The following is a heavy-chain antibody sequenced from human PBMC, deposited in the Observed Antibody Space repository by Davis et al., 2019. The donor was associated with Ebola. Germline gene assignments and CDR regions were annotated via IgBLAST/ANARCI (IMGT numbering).Heavy chain of an antibody. CDR2: IYHSGST. J-gene: IGHJ4*02. CDR3: ARDGGSSWYGGFDY. CDR1: GGSISSSNW. Sequence: MPSETLSLTCAVSGGSISSSNWWSWVRQSPGKGLEWIGEIYHSGSTNYNPSLKSRVTISVDKSKNQFSLKLSSVTAADTAVYYCARDGGSSWYGGFDYWGQGTLVTVSS. D-gene: IGHD6-13*01. V-gene: IGHV4-4*02.